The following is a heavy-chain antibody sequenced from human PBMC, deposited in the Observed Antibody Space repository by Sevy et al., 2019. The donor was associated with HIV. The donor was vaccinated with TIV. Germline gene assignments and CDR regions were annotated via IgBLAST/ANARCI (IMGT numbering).Heavy chain of an antibody. J-gene: IGHJ4*02. V-gene: IGHV3-23*01. D-gene: IGHD2-2*03. CDR2: IGGSSGST. CDR3: AKENRDGFQ. Sequence: GGSLRLSCAGSGFIFSTYAMTWVRQAPGKGLEWVSSIGGSSGSTYYADSVKGRFTISRDNSNNMIDLEMKSMRAEDTAVYYCAKENRDGFQWGQRTLVTVSS. CDR1: GFIFSTYA.